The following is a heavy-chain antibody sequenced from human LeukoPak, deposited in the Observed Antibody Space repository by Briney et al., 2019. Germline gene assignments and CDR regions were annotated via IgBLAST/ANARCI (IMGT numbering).Heavy chain of an antibody. J-gene: IGHJ4*02. D-gene: IGHD5-18*01. V-gene: IGHV4-59*12. Sequence: PSETLSLTCTVSGGSISSYYWSWIRQSPGKGLEWIGHIYFSGSTNYNPSLKSRVTISVDTSKNQFSLKLSSVTAADTAVYYCARDTSGAAMVGAIDYWGQGTLVTVSS. CDR3: ARDTSGAAMVGAIDY. CDR1: GGSISSYY. CDR2: IYFSGST.